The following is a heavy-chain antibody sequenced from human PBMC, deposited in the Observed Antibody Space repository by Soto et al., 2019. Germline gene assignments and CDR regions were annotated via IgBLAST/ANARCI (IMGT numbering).Heavy chain of an antibody. CDR1: GGTFSSYA. V-gene: IGHV1-69*01. Sequence: QVQLVQSGAEVKKPGSSVKVSCKASGGTFSSYAISWVRQAPGQGLEWMGGIIPIFGTANYAQKFQGRVTITAAEDTSTAYMELSSLRSDDTAVYYCGRVRRDSGSYYWDCYYYGMDVWGQGTTVTVSS. J-gene: IGHJ6*02. CDR2: IIPIFGTA. D-gene: IGHD1-26*01. CDR3: GRVRRDSGSYYWDCYYYGMDV.